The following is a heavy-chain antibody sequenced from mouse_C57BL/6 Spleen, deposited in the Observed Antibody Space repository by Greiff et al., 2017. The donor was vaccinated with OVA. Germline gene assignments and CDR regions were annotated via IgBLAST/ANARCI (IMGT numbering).Heavy chain of an antibody. CDR3: AMSGASIYYSGSSLFAY. J-gene: IGHJ3*01. Sequence: QVQLQQPGAELVKPGASVKMSCKASGYTFTSYWITWVKQRPGQGLEWIGDIYPGSGSTNYNEKFKGKATLTVETSSSTAYMQLSSLTSEASAVYYCAMSGASIYYSGSSLFAYWGQGTLVTVSA. V-gene: IGHV1-55*01. D-gene: IGHD1-1*01. CDR2: IYPGSGST. CDR1: GYTFTSYW.